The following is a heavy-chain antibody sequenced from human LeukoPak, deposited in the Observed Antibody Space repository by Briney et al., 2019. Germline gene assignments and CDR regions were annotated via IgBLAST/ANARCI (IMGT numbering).Heavy chain of an antibody. V-gene: IGHV1-46*01. CDR2: IDPNGGGA. CDR3: AAWGSSSSPLPGMDV. CDR1: GYTFTNYY. Sequence: ASVKVSCKASGYTFTNYYMHWVRQAPGQGLEWMGVIDPNGGGASYPQKVQGRVTMTRDTSTSTVYMELSNLRSEDTAVYYCAAWGSSSSPLPGMDVWGQGTTVTVSS. D-gene: IGHD6-13*01. J-gene: IGHJ6*02.